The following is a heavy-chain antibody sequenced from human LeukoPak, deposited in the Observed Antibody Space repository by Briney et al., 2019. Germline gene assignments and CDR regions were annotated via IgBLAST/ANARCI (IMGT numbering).Heavy chain of an antibody. CDR1: GGSISSYY. Sequence: SETLSLTCTVSGGSISSYYWSWIRQPPGKGLEWIGYIYYSGSTNYNPSLKSRVTISVDTSKNQFSLKLSSVTAADTAVYYCARDHRPMSYDSSVYWYFDLWGRGTLVTVSS. CDR3: ARDHRPMSYDSSVYWYFDL. J-gene: IGHJ2*01. V-gene: IGHV4-59*01. D-gene: IGHD3-22*01. CDR2: IYYSGST.